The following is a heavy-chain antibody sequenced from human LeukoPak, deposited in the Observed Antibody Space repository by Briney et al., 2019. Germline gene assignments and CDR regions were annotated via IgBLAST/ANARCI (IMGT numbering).Heavy chain of an antibody. CDR2: ISWNSGSI. CDR1: GFTFDDYA. V-gene: IGHV3-9*01. Sequence: GGSLRLSRAASGFTFDDYAMHWVRQAPGKGLEWVSGISWNSGSIGYADSVKGRFTISRDNAKNSLYLQMNSLRAEDTALYYCAKVASGGYYYYFGYWGQGTLVTVSS. J-gene: IGHJ4*02. CDR3: AKVASGGYYYYFGY. D-gene: IGHD3-22*01.